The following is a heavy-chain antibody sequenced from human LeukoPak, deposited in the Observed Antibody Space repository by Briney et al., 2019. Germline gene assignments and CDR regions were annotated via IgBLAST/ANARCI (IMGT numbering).Heavy chain of an antibody. CDR2: INLDGSSA. CDR3: ARHLTYGGWNL. J-gene: IGHJ5*02. Sequence: GGSLRLSCAASGFTFSTYWMRWVRQAPGKGLVWISHINLDGSSATYADSVKGRFTISRDNAKNTLDPQMSSLRAEDTAVYYCARHLTYGGWNLWGQGTLVTVSS. V-gene: IGHV3-74*01. D-gene: IGHD4-23*01. CDR1: GFTFSTYW.